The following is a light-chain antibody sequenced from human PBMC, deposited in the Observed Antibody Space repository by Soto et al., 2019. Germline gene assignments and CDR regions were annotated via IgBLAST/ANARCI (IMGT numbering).Light chain of an antibody. CDR1: QIFVYSDGNTY. Sequence: VVMTQSPLSLPVTLGQAASISCRSSQIFVYSDGNTYLNWIQHRPGHSPRRLTNKISSRDSGVKDRFGGSGSCTNFTLSISTVEAEDGGVYDCVPGSHWRPFTFGQGTKLEIK. J-gene: IGKJ2*01. CDR3: VPGSHWRPFT. V-gene: IGKV2-30*01. CDR2: KIS.